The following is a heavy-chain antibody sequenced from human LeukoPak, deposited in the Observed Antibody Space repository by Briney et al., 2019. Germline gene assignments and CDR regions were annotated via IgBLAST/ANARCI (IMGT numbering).Heavy chain of an antibody. CDR2: TKPDGSAE. CDR1: GFTFRNYW. D-gene: IGHD2-15*01. V-gene: IGHV3-7*01. Sequence: GGSLRLSCAASGFTFRNYWKGWVRQAPGKGLEWVANTKPDGSAEYYADSVRGRFTTSRDNANNFLYLQMNSLRAEDTAVYCARDGGLNTNFDYWGQGTLVTVSS. J-gene: IGHJ4*02. CDR3: ARDGGLNTNFDY.